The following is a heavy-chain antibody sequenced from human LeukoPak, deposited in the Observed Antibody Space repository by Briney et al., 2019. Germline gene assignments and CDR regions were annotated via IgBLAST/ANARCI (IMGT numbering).Heavy chain of an antibody. CDR3: AKDPGVVPAHYFDY. CDR2: TGSTGVST. Sequence: RPGGSLRLSCAASGFTFSSYAMNWVRQAPGKGLEWVSGTGSTGVSTFYADSEKGRFTVSRDNSKNTLSLQMNSLRAEDTAVYYCAKDPGVVPAHYFDYWGQGTRVTVSS. J-gene: IGHJ4*02. V-gene: IGHV3-23*01. CDR1: GFTFSSYA. D-gene: IGHD2-2*01.